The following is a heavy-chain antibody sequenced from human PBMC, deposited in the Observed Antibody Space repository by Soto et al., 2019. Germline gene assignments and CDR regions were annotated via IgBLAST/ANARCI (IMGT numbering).Heavy chain of an antibody. V-gene: IGHV1-18*01. D-gene: IGHD4-4*01. Sequence: GASVKVSCKASGYTFTSYGISWVRQAPGQGLEWMGWISAYNGNTNYAQKLQGRVTMTTDTSTSTAYMELRSLRSDDTAVYYCARDQEGSNYGGYNWFDPWGQGTLVTVSS. CDR3: ARDQEGSNYGGYNWFDP. CDR2: ISAYNGNT. J-gene: IGHJ5*02. CDR1: GYTFTSYG.